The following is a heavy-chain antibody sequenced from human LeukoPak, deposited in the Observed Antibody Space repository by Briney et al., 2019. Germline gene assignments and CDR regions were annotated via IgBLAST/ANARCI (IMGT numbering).Heavy chain of an antibody. J-gene: IGHJ3*02. Sequence: SETLSLTCTVSGGSISSGRYYWSWIRQHPGKGLEWIGYIYYSGSTYFNPSLKSRLTISVDTSKNRFSLKLSSVTAADTAVYYCARDVGHCSGGSCSPADAFDIWGQGTMVTVSS. V-gene: IGHV4-31*03. D-gene: IGHD2-15*01. CDR2: IYYSGST. CDR1: GGSISSGRYY. CDR3: ARDVGHCSGGSCSPADAFDI.